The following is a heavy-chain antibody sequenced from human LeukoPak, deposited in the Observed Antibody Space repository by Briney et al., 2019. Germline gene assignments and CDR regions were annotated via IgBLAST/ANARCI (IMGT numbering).Heavy chain of an antibody. CDR1: GGSISSGSYY. Sequence: SQTLSLTCTVSGGSISSGSYYWNWIRQPAGKGLEWIGRIYTSGSTNYNPSLKSRVIISVDTSKNQFSLKLSSVTAADTAVYYCARDLHGDWFDPCGQGTLVTVSS. CDR3: ARDLHGDWFDP. CDR2: IYTSGST. D-gene: IGHD3-3*01. V-gene: IGHV4-61*02. J-gene: IGHJ5*02.